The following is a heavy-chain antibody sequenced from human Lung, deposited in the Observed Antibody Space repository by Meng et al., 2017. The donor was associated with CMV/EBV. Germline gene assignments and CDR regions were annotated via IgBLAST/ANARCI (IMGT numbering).Heavy chain of an antibody. CDR2: INHSGDT. Sequence: SQTXSLTXAVYGGSFSGYYWSWIRQPPGEGLEWIGEINHSGDTNYNPSLKSRVTISVDTSKNQFSLKLSSVTAAETAVYYCARGTYYFDTSGLFDYLGRGTLVTVSS. CDR3: ARGTYYFDTSGLFDY. V-gene: IGHV4-34*01. J-gene: IGHJ4*02. D-gene: IGHD3-22*01. CDR1: GGSFSGYY.